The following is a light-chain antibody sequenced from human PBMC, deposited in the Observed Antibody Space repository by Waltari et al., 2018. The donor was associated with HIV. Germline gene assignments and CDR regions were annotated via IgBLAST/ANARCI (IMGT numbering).Light chain of an antibody. CDR3: AAWDDSLSGVV. CDR1: SSTIGRTY. CDR2: RNN. J-gene: IGLJ2*01. Sequence: QSVLTQPPSASGTPGQRVPISCSGSSSTIGRTYVYWYQQLPGTAPKLLIYRNNQRPSGVPDRFSGSKSGTSASLAISGLRSEDEADYYCAAWDDSLSGVVFGGGTKLTVL. V-gene: IGLV1-47*01.